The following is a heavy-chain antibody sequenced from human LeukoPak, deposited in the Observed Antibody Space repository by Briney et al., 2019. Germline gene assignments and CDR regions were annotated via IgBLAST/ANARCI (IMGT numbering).Heavy chain of an antibody. Sequence: GESLKISCKGSGYSFTSYWIGWVRQMPGKGLEWMGIIYPGDSDTRYSPSFQGQVTISADKSISTAYLQWSSLKASDTAMYYCARQIEKQWLVLSNEAFDIWGQGTMVTVSS. CDR3: ARQIEKQWLVLSNEAFDI. D-gene: IGHD6-19*01. CDR2: IYPGDSDT. CDR1: GYSFTSYW. J-gene: IGHJ3*02. V-gene: IGHV5-51*01.